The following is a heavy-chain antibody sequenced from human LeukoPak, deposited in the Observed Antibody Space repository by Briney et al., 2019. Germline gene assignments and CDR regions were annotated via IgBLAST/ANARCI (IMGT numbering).Heavy chain of an antibody. V-gene: IGHV1-46*01. J-gene: IGHJ1*01. D-gene: IGHD3-22*01. Sequence: GASVKVSCKASGYTFTSYYMHWVRQAPGQGLEWMGIINPSGGSTSYAQKFQGRVTMTRDTSTSTVYMELSSLRSEDTAVYYCARGLDYDSSGYTEYFQHWGQGTLDTVSS. CDR2: INPSGGST. CDR1: GYTFTSYY. CDR3: ARGLDYDSSGYTEYFQH.